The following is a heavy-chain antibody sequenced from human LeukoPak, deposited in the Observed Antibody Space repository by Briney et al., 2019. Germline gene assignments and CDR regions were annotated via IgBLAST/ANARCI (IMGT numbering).Heavy chain of an antibody. CDR1: GFTVSSNY. V-gene: IGHV3-53*01. CDR3: ARAGGSGSYYNPLGY. CDR2: IYSGGST. Sequence: GGSLRLSCAASGFTVSSNYMSWVRQAPGKGLEWVSVIYSGGSTYYADSVKGRFTISRDNSKNTLYLQMNSLRAEDTAVYYCARAGGSGSYYNPLGYWGQGTLVTVSS. D-gene: IGHD3-10*01. J-gene: IGHJ4*02.